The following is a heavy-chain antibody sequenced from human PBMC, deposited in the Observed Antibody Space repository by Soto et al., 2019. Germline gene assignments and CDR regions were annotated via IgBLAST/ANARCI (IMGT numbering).Heavy chain of an antibody. V-gene: IGHV3-74*01. J-gene: IGHJ4*02. CDR3: VRGNTGYGNFDS. Sequence: GGSLRLCCAASGFSFSGSWVHWVRQAPGKGLVWVSRMFTDVSTTYYADSVKGRFTTSRDNAKSTLYLQMNSLRDEDTAVYYCVRGNTGYGNFDSWGQGTLVTVSS. CDR2: MFTDVSTT. CDR1: GFSFSGSW. D-gene: IGHD5-12*01.